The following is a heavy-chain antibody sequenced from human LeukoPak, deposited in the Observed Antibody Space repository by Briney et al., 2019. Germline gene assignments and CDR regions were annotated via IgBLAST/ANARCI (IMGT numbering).Heavy chain of an antibody. CDR1: GYTFTGYY. J-gene: IGHJ4*02. V-gene: IGHV1-2*02. D-gene: IGHD4-11*01. Sequence: GASVKVSCKASGYTFTGYYMHWVRQAPGQGLEWMGWINPNSGGTNYAQKFQGRVTMTSDTSISTAYMELSRLRSDDTAVYYCARDGGNDYSNYDYWGQGTLVTVSS. CDR3: ARDGGNDYSNYDY. CDR2: INPNSGGT.